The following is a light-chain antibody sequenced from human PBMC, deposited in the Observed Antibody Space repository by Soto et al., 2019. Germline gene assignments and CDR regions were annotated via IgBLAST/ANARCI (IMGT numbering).Light chain of an antibody. V-gene: IGKV1-39*01. CDR2: RAS. Sequence: DIQMTKSPSSLSVSDGDRVTISCRASQSVSHNLTWYQQKPGKGPRLLVYRASTLKLGVPARFSGSGSGTYFTLTISSLQPEDLAAYYCQQSYTTSRTFGEGTKVDI. J-gene: IGKJ4*01. CDR1: QSVSHN. CDR3: QQSYTTSRT.